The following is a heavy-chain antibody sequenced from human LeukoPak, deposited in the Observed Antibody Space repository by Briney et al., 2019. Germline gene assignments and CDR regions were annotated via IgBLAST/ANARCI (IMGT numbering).Heavy chain of an antibody. D-gene: IGHD6-13*01. J-gene: IGHJ4*02. CDR2: IYYSGST. Sequence: SETLSLTCTVSGGSISSGGYYWNWIRQHPGKGLEWIGYIYYSGSTYYNPSLKSRVTISVDTSKNQFSLKLSSVTAADTAVYYCARGGHSTFDYWGQGTLVTVSS. CDR1: GGSISSGGYY. V-gene: IGHV4-31*03. CDR3: ARGGHSTFDY.